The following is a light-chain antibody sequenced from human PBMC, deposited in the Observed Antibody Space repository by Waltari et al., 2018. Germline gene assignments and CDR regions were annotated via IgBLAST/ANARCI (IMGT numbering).Light chain of an antibody. Sequence: SSDLTQPPSVSVSPGQTATVTCFGCTLGETSVSWYQQKPGQSPVLIIYQDTTRPSRIPRQFAGSKSGNTATLTISGAQSMDEADYYWQAWDISTIVFGSGTKVTVL. V-gene: IGLV3-1*01. CDR2: QDT. J-gene: IGLJ1*01. CDR1: TLGETS. CDR3: QAWDISTIV.